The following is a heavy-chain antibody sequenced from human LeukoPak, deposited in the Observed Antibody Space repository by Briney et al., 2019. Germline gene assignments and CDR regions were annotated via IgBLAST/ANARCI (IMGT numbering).Heavy chain of an antibody. CDR3: ARGDVGATSGPFDY. V-gene: IGHV3-74*01. J-gene: IGHJ4*02. CDR1: GFTFSSYW. Sequence: GGSLRLSCAASGFTFSSYWMFWVRQAPGKGLVWVSRINSDGGRTIFANSVKGRFTISRDNAKNTLYLQMNSLRAEDTAVYYCARGDVGATSGPFDYWGQGSLVTVSS. CDR2: INSDGGRT. D-gene: IGHD1-26*01.